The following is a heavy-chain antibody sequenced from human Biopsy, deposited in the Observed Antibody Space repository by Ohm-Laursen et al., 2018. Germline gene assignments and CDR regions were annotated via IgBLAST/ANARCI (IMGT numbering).Heavy chain of an antibody. CDR1: GYTFTTYD. CDR2: MNPISGNT. J-gene: IGHJ5*02. V-gene: IGHV1-8*01. CDR3: ARAVRYRLLSDP. Sequence: SVKVSCKASGYTFTTYDITWVRQATGQGPEWMGWMNPISGNTGYAHKFRGRVTMTSDSSISTAYLEVSSLTFEDTAVYYCARAVRYRLLSDPWGQGTLVNVSS. D-gene: IGHD2/OR15-2a*01.